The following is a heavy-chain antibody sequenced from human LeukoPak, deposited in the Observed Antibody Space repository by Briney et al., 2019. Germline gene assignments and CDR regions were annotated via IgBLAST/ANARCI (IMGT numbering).Heavy chain of an antibody. CDR2: ISGSGGST. CDR1: GFTFSSYA. V-gene: IGHV3-23*01. J-gene: IGHJ4*02. Sequence: GGSLRLSCAASGFTFSSYAMSWVRQAPGKGLEWVSAISGSGGSTYYADSVKGRFTISRDNSKNTLYLQMNSLRAEDTPVYYCANVGVTDTYFDYWGQGTLVTVSS. D-gene: IGHD2-21*02. CDR3: ANVGVTDTYFDY.